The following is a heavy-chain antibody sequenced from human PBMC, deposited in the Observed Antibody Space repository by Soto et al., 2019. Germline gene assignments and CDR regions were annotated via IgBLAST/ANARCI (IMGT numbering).Heavy chain of an antibody. V-gene: IGHV1-18*01. CDR2: ISSYNGNT. CDR3: ATEGPNHRLS. Sequence: KIGCKASGYTVSMYGMSGVRQAPGQGLEWMGWISSYNGNTNYAQKFQARVTMTTDTSTSTAYMELRSLRSDYTAVYYCATEGPNHRLSWGQGTLVTVSS. CDR1: GYTVSMYG. J-gene: IGHJ5*02. D-gene: IGHD3-16*02.